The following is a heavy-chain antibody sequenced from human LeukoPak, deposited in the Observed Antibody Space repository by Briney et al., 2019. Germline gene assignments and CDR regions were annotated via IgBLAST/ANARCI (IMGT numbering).Heavy chain of an antibody. CDR3: ASLVDTAMVTDFDY. D-gene: IGHD5-18*01. J-gene: IGHJ4*02. CDR1: GFTLSSYW. CDR2: INSGGSST. Sequence: GGSLRLSRAASGFTLSSYWKHWVRQAPGKGLVWVSRINSGGSSTSYADSVKGRFTISRDNAKNTLYLQMNSLRAEDTAVYYCASLVDTAMVTDFDYWGQGTLVTVSS. V-gene: IGHV3-74*01.